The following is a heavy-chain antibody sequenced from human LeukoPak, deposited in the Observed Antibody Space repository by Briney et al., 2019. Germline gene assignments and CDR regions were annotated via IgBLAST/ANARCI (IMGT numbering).Heavy chain of an antibody. CDR3: AKVYPRYCSGGSCYGIPDY. Sequence: PGRSLRLSCAASGFTFSSYGMHWVRQAPGKGLEWVAVISYDGSNKYYADSVKGRFTISRDNSKNTLYLQMNSLRAEDTAVYYCAKVYPRYCSGGSCYGIPDYWGQGTPVTVSS. CDR1: GFTFSSYG. J-gene: IGHJ4*02. D-gene: IGHD2-15*01. CDR2: ISYDGSNK. V-gene: IGHV3-30*18.